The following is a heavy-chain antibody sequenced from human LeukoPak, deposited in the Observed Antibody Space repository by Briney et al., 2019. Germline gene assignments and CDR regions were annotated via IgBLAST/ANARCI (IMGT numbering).Heavy chain of an antibody. J-gene: IGHJ4*02. D-gene: IGHD4-17*01. V-gene: IGHV3-30*02. Sequence: PGGSLRLSCAASGFTFSSYGMHWVRQAPGKGLEWVAFIRYDGSNKYYADSVKGRFTISRDNSKNTLYLQMNSLRAEDTAVYYCAKVIGDYEWGIDYWGQGTLVTVSS. CDR3: AKVIGDYEWGIDY. CDR1: GFTFSSYG. CDR2: IRYDGSNK.